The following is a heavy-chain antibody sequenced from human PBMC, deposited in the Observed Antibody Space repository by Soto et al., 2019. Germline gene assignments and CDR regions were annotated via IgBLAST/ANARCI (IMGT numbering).Heavy chain of an antibody. CDR2: ISGSGDSK. CDR3: ARIPYDHVWGTDRYSPNFDY. Sequence: EVQLLESGGGLVQHGGSLRLSCAASGFTFSIYALSWVRQGPGKGLEWVSGISGSGDSKHYSDSLKGRFTISRDNSKNTLFLQMNSLRVEDTAVYYCARIPYDHVWGTDRYSPNFDYWGQGTQVTVSS. V-gene: IGHV3-23*01. J-gene: IGHJ4*02. D-gene: IGHD3-16*02. CDR1: GFTFSIYA.